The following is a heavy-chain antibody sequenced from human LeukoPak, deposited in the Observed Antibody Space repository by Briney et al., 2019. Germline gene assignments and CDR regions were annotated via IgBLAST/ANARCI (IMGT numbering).Heavy chain of an antibody. CDR1: GGTFSSYA. CDR3: ARVVGLTGYSSNWYSGYYYYMDV. J-gene: IGHJ6*03. D-gene: IGHD6-13*01. V-gene: IGHV1-69*13. CDR2: IIPIFGTA. Sequence: SVKVSCKASGGTFSSYAISWVRQAPGQGLEWMGGIIPIFGTANYAQKFRGRVTITADESTSTAYMELSSLRSEDTAVYYCARVVGLTGYSSNWYSGYYYYMDVWGKGTTVTVSS.